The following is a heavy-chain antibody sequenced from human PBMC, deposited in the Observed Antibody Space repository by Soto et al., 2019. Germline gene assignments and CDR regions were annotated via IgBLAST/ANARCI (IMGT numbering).Heavy chain of an antibody. D-gene: IGHD6-19*01. CDR3: ARERGYSSGWYVQGFGYYGMDV. CDR2: IYYTGTT. V-gene: IGHV4-39*02. Sequence: PSETLSLTCTVSGGSISSNDNYWGWIRQPPGKGLEWIGSIYYTGTTYYNPSLKSRVTISVDTSKNQFSLKLSSVTAADTAVYYCARERGYSSGWYVQGFGYYGMDVWGQGTTVTVSS. CDR1: GGSISSNDNY. J-gene: IGHJ6*02.